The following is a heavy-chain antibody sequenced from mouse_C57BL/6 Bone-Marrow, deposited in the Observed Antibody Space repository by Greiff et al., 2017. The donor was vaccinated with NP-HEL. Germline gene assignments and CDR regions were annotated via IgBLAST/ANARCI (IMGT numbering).Heavy chain of an antibody. CDR1: GYAFSSYW. Sequence: QVQLQQSGAELVKPGASVKISCKASGYAFSSYWMNWVKQRPGKGLEWIGQIYPGDGDTNYNGKFKDKASLTADKSSSTAYMQLRSLTSADSAVYFCARGAYWGQGTLVTVSA. V-gene: IGHV1-80*01. CDR3: ARGAY. J-gene: IGHJ3*01. CDR2: IYPGDGDT.